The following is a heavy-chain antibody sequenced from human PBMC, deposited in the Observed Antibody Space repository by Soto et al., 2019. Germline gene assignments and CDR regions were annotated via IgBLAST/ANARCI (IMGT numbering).Heavy chain of an antibody. D-gene: IGHD3-3*01. CDR2: IYHSGST. CDR1: SGSISSSNW. CDR3: ASKSDDFWSGYYLLSY. J-gene: IGHJ4*02. V-gene: IGHV4-4*02. Sequence: QVQLQESGPGLVKPSGTLSLTCAVYSGSISSSNWWSWVRQPPGKGLEWIGEIYHSGSTNYNPSLKSRVTISVDKPKTQLSLKLSCVTAADTAVYYCASKSDDFWSGYYLLSYWGQATLVTVSS.